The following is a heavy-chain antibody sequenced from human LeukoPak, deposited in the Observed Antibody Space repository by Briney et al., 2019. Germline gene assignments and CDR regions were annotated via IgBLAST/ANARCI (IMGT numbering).Heavy chain of an antibody. V-gene: IGHV4-30-4*01. Sequence: SETLSLTCTVSGGSISSGDYYWSWIRKRPGKGLEWIGYIYYSGSTYYNPSLKSRVTISVDTSKNQFSLKLSSVTAADTAVYYCARGREDDAEGFDYWGQGTLVTVSS. J-gene: IGHJ4*02. CDR1: GGSISSGDYY. CDR2: IYYSGST. D-gene: IGHD1-26*01. CDR3: ARGREDDAEGFDY.